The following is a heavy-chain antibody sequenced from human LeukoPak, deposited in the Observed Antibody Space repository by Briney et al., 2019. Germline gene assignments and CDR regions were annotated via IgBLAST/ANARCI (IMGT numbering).Heavy chain of an antibody. CDR2: IIPIFGTA. V-gene: IGHV1-69*13. D-gene: IGHD3-3*01. CDR3: ARAVGTFAIFGETAKYYMDV. J-gene: IGHJ6*03. CDR1: GGTFGSYA. Sequence: GASVKVSCKASGGTFGSYAISWVRQAPGQGLEWMGGIIPIFGTANYAQKFQGRVTITADESTSTAYMELSSLRSEDTAVYYCARAVGTFAIFGETAKYYMDVWGKGTTVTVSS.